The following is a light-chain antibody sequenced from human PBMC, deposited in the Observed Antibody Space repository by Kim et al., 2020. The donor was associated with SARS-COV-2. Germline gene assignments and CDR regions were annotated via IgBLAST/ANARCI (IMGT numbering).Light chain of an antibody. CDR3: QQYDSSWT. J-gene: IGKJ1*01. V-gene: IGKV3-20*01. CDR1: QSVYSDY. Sequence: EIVLTQSPGTLCLSPGDRATLSCRASQSVYSDYLAWYQQKPGQAPRLLIHEASIRATGIPDRFSGSGSGTDFTLTIRRLQPEDFAVYYCQQYDSSWTFGQGTKVDIK. CDR2: EAS.